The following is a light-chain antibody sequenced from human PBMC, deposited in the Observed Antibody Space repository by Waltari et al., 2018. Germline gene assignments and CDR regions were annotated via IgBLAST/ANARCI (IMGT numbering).Light chain of an antibody. CDR1: QRISSY. Sequence: DIQMTQSPSSLSASVGDRVTIHCRASQRISSYLNWYQQKPGKAPKLLIYAASSLQSGVPSRFSGSGSGTDFTLTISSLQPEDFATYYCQQSYSTPRTFGQGTKVEIK. CDR3: QQSYSTPRT. J-gene: IGKJ1*01. V-gene: IGKV1-39*01. CDR2: AAS.